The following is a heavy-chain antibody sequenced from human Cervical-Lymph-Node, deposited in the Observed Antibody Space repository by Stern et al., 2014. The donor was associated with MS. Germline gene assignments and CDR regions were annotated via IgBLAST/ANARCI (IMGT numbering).Heavy chain of an antibody. V-gene: IGHV1-46*01. CDR3: ARGRYSSSTGLIYYYYYAMDV. CDR1: GYSFINYY. CDR2: INPDGGST. D-gene: IGHD6-19*01. Sequence: MQLVESGVEVKKPGASVKVSCKASGYSFINYYIHWVRQAPGQGPEWLGIINPDGGSTSYAQKFQGRVTMTGDMSTSTVYMELSSLGSEDTAVYYCARGRYSSSTGLIYYYYYAMDVWGQGTTVTVSS. J-gene: IGHJ6*02.